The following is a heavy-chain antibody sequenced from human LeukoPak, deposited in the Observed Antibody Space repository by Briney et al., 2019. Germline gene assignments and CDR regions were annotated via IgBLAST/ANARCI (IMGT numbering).Heavy chain of an antibody. CDR3: ARSSLGGYDYVYFDY. D-gene: IGHD5-12*01. J-gene: IGHJ4*02. CDR2: INPSSGGT. CDR1: GYTFTGYY. V-gene: IGHV1-2*02. Sequence: ASVKVSCKASGYTFTGYYMHWVRQAPGQGLEWMGWINPSSGGTNYAQKFQGRVTMTRDTSISTAYMELSRLRSDDTAVYYCARSSLGGYDYVYFDYWGQGTLVTVSS.